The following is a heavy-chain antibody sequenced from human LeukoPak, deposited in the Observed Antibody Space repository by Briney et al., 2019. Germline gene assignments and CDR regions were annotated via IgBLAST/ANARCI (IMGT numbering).Heavy chain of an antibody. CDR2: INAGNGNT. D-gene: IGHD3-22*01. CDR1: GYTFTSYA. J-gene: IGHJ3*02. CDR3: ARDTGYDSSGYGAFDI. V-gene: IGHV1-3*01. Sequence: ASVKVSCKASGYTFTSYAMHWVRQAPGQRLEWMGWINAGNGNTKYSQKFQGRVIITRDTSASTAYMELSSLRSEDTAVYYCARDTGYDSSGYGAFDIWGQGTMVTVSS.